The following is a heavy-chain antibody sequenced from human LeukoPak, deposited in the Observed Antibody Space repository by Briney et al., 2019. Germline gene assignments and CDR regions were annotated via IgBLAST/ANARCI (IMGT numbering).Heavy chain of an antibody. D-gene: IGHD1-1*01. V-gene: IGHV4-59*01. CDR2: IYYSGST. J-gene: IGHJ3*02. Sequence: PSETLSLTCTVSGGSISSYYWSWIRQPPGKGLEWSGYIYYSGSTNYNPSLKSRVTISVDTSKNQFSLKLSSVTAADTAVYYCARVATGTTADAFDIWGQGTMVTVSS. CDR1: GGSISSYY. CDR3: ARVATGTTADAFDI.